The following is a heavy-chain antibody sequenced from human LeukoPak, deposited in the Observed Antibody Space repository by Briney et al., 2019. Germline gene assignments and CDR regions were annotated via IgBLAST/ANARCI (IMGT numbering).Heavy chain of an antibody. Sequence: ASVKVSCKASGYTFTSYGISWVRQAPGQGLEWMGWISAYNGNTNYAQKLQGRVTMTTDTSTGTAYMELRSLRSDDTAVYYCARDPGDIVVVPAAIGIWFDPWGQGTLVTVSS. J-gene: IGHJ5*02. CDR2: ISAYNGNT. D-gene: IGHD2-2*01. CDR3: ARDPGDIVVVPAAIGIWFDP. V-gene: IGHV1-18*04. CDR1: GYTFTSYG.